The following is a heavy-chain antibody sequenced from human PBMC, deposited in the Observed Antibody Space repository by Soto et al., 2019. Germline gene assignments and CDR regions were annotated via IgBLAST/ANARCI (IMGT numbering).Heavy chain of an antibody. CDR3: VRGVIAGHWFDP. CDR1: RAFINSGGFY. J-gene: IGHJ5*02. V-gene: IGHV4-31*01. D-gene: IGHD2-21*01. CDR2: IFHSGST. Sequence: QVQLQESGPGLVQPSETLSLTCSVSRAFINSGGFYYSWIRQPPGKGLEWLGYIFHSGSTLYTPSLRGPLPLPAATSHNQLSLPLTSVTAADTAVFYCVRGVIAGHWFDPWGQGILVTVSS.